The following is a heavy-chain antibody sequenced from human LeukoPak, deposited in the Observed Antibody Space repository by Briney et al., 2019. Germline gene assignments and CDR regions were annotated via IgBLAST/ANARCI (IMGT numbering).Heavy chain of an antibody. CDR3: ASRGGIDRPEFDY. CDR1: GGSIGGGGYY. V-gene: IGHV4-31*03. J-gene: IGHJ4*02. Sequence: SETLSLTCTVSGGSIGGGGYYLSWIRQHPGKGLEWIGYIYYSGSTYYNPSLKSRVTISVDTSKNQFSLKLSSVTAADTAVYYCASRGGIDRPEFDYWGQGTLVTVSS. D-gene: IGHD4-23*01. CDR2: IYYSGST.